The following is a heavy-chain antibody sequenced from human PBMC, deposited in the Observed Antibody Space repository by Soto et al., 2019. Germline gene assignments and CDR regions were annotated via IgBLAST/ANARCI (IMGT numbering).Heavy chain of an antibody. CDR2: IYYSGST. D-gene: IGHD6-6*01. J-gene: IGHJ6*03. Sequence: ASETLSLTCTVSGGSISSGGYYWSWIRQHPGKGLEWIGYIYYSGSTYYNPSLKSRVTISVDTSKNQFSLKLSSVTAADTAVYYCARVFPYSSSPWHYYYYMDVWGKGTTGTVSS. CDR3: ARVFPYSSSPWHYYYYMDV. V-gene: IGHV4-31*03. CDR1: GGSISSGGYY.